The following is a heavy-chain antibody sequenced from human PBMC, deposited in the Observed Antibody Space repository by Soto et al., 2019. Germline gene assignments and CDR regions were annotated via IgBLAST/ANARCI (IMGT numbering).Heavy chain of an antibody. Sequence: SETLSLTCSVYGGSFSGYYWSWIRQPPGKGLEWIGEINHSGSTNYNPSLKSRVTISVDTSKNQFSLKLSSVTAADTAVYYCASLVDSRGYYGMYVWGQGTTVTVSS. CDR2: INHSGST. CDR1: GGSFSGYY. CDR3: ASLVDSRGYYGMYV. J-gene: IGHJ6*02. D-gene: IGHD2-21*01. V-gene: IGHV4-34*01.